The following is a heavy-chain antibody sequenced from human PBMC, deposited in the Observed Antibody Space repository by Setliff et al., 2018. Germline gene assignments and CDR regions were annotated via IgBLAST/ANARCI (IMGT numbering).Heavy chain of an antibody. CDR3: ARLPSTGSAFFQH. J-gene: IGHJ1*01. D-gene: IGHD1-1*01. V-gene: IGHV5-51*01. CDR2: IFPADADT. Sequence: PGESLKISCKESRDSFTNYWIIWVRQVPGKGLEWMGMIFPADADTRYNPSFKGQVTMSLDRSITTAYLQWDSLKASDTAIYYCARLPSTGSAFFQHGGQGTLVTVSS. CDR1: RDSFTNYW.